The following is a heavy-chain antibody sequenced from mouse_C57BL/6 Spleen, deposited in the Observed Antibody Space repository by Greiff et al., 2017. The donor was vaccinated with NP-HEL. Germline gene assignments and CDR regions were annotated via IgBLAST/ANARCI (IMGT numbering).Heavy chain of an antibody. D-gene: IGHD1-1*01. Sequence: VQLQQSGAELVRPGASVKLSCTASGFNIKDDYMHWVKQRPEQGLEWIGWIDPENGDTEYASKFQGKATITADTSYNTAYLQLSSRTSEDTAVYYCTTPLTTVVATPYWGQGTLVTVSA. J-gene: IGHJ3*01. CDR2: IDPENGDT. CDR3: TTPLTTVVATPY. V-gene: IGHV14-4*01. CDR1: GFNIKDDY.